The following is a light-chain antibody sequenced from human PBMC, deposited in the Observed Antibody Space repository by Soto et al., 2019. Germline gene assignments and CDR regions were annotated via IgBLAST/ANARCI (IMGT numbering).Light chain of an antibody. V-gene: IGKV3-20*01. CDR2: GAS. J-gene: IGKJ4*01. CDR1: QSVSSSY. CDR3: QQYNNWPPLT. Sequence: EIVLTQSPGTLSLSPGERATLSCRASQSVSSSYLAWYQQKPGQAPRLLIYGASSRATGIPDRFSGSGSGTEFTLTISSLQSEDFAVYYCQQYNNWPPLTFGGGTKVHIK.